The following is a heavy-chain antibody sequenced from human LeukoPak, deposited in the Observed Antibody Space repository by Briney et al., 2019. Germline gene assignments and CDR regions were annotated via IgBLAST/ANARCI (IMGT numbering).Heavy chain of an antibody. J-gene: IGHJ3*02. CDR3: ARGLYYYDSSGYDAFDI. CDR2: IYHSGST. Sequence: SETLSLTCTVSGYSISSGYYWGCIRQPPGKGLEWIGSIYHSGSTYYNPSLKSRVTISVDTSKNQFSLKLSSVTAADTAVYYCARGLYYYDSSGYDAFDIWGQGTMVTVSS. CDR1: GYSISSGYY. D-gene: IGHD3-22*01. V-gene: IGHV4-38-2*02.